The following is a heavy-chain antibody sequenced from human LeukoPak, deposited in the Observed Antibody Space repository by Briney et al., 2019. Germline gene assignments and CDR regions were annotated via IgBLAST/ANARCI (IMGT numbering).Heavy chain of an antibody. CDR2: INTNTGNP. D-gene: IGHD3-10*01. J-gene: IGHJ4*02. CDR1: GYTFNHYP. Sequence: ASVKVSCKASGYTFNHYPMNWVRQAPGQGLEWMGWINTNTGNPTYAQGFAGRFVFSLDTSVSTAYLQISSLKAEDTAVYYCAREDSGSPKTGFDYWGQGTLVTVSS. V-gene: IGHV7-4-1*02. CDR3: AREDSGSPKTGFDY.